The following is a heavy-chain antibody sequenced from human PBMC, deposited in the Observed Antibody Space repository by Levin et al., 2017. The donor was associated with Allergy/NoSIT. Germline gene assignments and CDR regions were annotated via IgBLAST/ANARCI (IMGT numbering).Heavy chain of an antibody. CDR3: ARDGSLELRSYFDY. CDR2: IWYDGSNK. D-gene: IGHD1-7*01. J-gene: IGHJ4*02. Sequence: PGGSLRLSCAASGFTFSSYGMHWVRQAPGKGLEWVAVIWYDGSNKYYADSVKGRFTISRDNSKNTLYLQMNSLRAEDTAVYYCARDGSLELRSYFDYWGQGTLVTVSS. CDR1: GFTFSSYG. V-gene: IGHV3-33*01.